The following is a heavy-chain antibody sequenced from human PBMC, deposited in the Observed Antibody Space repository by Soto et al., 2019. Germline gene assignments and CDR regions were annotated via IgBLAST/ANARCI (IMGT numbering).Heavy chain of an antibody. D-gene: IGHD3-10*01. J-gene: IGHJ4*02. V-gene: IGHV4-4*02. CDR1: GGSMSSPNW. CDR2: IHHSGAT. Sequence: QVRLQESGPGLVKPSGTLSLTCLVSGGSMSSPNWWTWVRQAPVKGLEWIAEIHHSGATNYSPSLKSLAVISIDKSNNQFYLQLTSVTAADTAVYYCATGSPYYYGSGGMWDSWGRGALVTVSS. CDR3: ATGSPYYYGSGGMWDS.